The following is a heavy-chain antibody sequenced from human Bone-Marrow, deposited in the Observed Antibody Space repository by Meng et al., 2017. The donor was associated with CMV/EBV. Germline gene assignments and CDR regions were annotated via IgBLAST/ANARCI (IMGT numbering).Heavy chain of an antibody. CDR1: GFTFGDYA. CDR2: IRSKAYGGTT. J-gene: IGHJ4*02. D-gene: IGHD1-26*01. Sequence: GKSLKISCTASGFTFGDYAMSWVRQAPGKGLEWVGFIRSKAYGGTTEYAASVKGRFTISRDNSKNTLYLQMNSLRAEDTAVYYCARDDREWELLSPCDYWGQGTLVTVSS. CDR3: ARDDREWELLSPCDY. V-gene: IGHV3-49*04.